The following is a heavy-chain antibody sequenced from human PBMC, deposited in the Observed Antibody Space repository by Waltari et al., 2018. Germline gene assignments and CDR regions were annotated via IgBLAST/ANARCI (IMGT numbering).Heavy chain of an antibody. CDR2: IYYSGST. CDR3: ARVEYSSSHLFDY. Sequence: QLQLPESGPGLVKPSETLSLPCTVSVGSLSSSSYYWVCIRQPPGKGLEGIGSIYYSGSTYYNPSLKSPVTISVDTSKSQFSLKLSSVTAADTAVYYCARVEYSSSHLFDYWGQGTLVTVSS. D-gene: IGHD6-6*01. J-gene: IGHJ4*01. V-gene: IGHV4-39*07. CDR1: VGSLSSSSYY.